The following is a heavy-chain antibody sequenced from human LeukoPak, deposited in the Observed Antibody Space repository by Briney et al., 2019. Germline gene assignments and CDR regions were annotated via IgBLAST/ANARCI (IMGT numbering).Heavy chain of an antibody. Sequence: GGSLRLSCAASGFTFSSYSMNWVRQAPGKGLEWVSAITGSAGDTYYTGSVKGRFTITRDNSKNTLFLHMNSLRAEDTAVYYCAKFSPDSSSWHWFDYWGQGALVTVSS. CDR1: GFTFSSYS. D-gene: IGHD6-13*01. CDR2: ITGSAGDT. V-gene: IGHV3-23*01. J-gene: IGHJ4*02. CDR3: AKFSPDSSSWHWFDY.